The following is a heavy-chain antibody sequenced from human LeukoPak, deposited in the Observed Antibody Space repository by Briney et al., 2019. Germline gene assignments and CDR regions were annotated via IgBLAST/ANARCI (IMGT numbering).Heavy chain of an antibody. J-gene: IGHJ3*02. CDR3: ARDTYYDILTGYDYLDAFDI. CDR1: GGSIRSYY. CDR2: IYTSGTI. V-gene: IGHV4-4*07. Sequence: SETLSLTCSVSGGSIRSYYWSWIRQPAGKGLEWIGRIYTSGTINYNPSLKSRVTMSLDTSKNQFSLNVSSVTAADTAVYYCARDTYYDILTGYDYLDAFDIWGQGTMVTISS. D-gene: IGHD3-9*01.